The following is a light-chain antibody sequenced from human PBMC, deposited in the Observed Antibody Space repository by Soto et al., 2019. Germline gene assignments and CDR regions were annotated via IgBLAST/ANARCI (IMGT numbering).Light chain of an antibody. J-gene: IGLJ3*02. V-gene: IGLV2-14*03. Sequence: QSALTQPASVSGSPGQSIAISCTGTTSDVGGYNYVSWYQQHAGKAPKLMIYDVINRPSVVSDRFSGSKSGNTASLTISGLQADDEADYYCTSYTSSSTHVVFGGGTKVTVL. CDR3: TSYTSSSTHVV. CDR1: TSDVGGYNY. CDR2: DVI.